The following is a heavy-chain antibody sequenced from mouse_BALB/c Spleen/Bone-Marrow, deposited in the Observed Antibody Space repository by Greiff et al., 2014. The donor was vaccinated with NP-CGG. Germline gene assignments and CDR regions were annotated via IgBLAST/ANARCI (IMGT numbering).Heavy chain of an antibody. V-gene: IGHV1-14*01. CDR2: INPYNDDT. J-gene: IGHJ3*01. D-gene: IGHD1-2*01. CDR1: GYTSTSYI. Sequence: VQLQQSGPELVKPGASVKMSCKASGYTSTSYIIHWVKQKPGPGLEWIGYINPYNDDTKYNERFRNKATLTSDKSSSTAYMELSSLTSDDSAVYYCARWHYYGAYWGQGTLVTVSA. CDR3: ARWHYYGAY.